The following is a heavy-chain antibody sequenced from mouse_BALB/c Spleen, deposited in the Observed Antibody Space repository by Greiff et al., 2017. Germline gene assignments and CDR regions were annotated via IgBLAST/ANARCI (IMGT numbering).Heavy chain of an antibody. J-gene: IGHJ4*01. V-gene: IGHV1S41*01. CDR2: IAPRSGST. CDR1: GYTFTSYW. CDR3: AREYYGFYAMDY. Sequence: DLVKPGASVKLSCKASGYTFTSYWINWIKQRPGQGLEWIGRIAPRSGSTYYNEMFKGKATLTVDTSSSTAYIQLSSLSSEDSAVYFCAREYYGFYAMDYWGQGTSVTVSS. D-gene: IGHD1-1*01.